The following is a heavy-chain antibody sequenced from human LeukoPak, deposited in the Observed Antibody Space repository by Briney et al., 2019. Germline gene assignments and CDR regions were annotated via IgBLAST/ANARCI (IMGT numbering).Heavy chain of an antibody. V-gene: IGHV3-23*01. CDR3: AKGSGRTSXSXYNTD. D-gene: IGHD4-11*01. CDR2: ISGSGGXT. CDR1: GYSFTSYW. Sequence: GESLKISCKASGYSFTSYWIGWVRQAPGKGLEWVSAISGSGGXTYYADSVKGRFTISRDNSKNTLYLQMNSLRAEDTAVYYCAKGSGRTSXSXYNTDWGQGTLVTVSS. J-gene: IGHJ4*02.